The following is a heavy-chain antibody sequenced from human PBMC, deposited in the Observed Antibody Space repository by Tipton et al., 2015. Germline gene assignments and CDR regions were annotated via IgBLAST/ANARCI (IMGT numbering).Heavy chain of an antibody. D-gene: IGHD2-15*01. CDR1: GGSVTSGSYY. CDR2: IYYSGST. J-gene: IGHJ4*02. V-gene: IGHV4-39*02. Sequence: TLSLTCTVSGGSVTSGSYYWSWIRQPSGKGLEWIGSIYYSGSTYHNPSLKSRVSIFVDTSKNQFSLMLNSVTAADTAVYYCARDHSSWWDWGQGTLVTVSS. CDR3: ARDHSSWWD.